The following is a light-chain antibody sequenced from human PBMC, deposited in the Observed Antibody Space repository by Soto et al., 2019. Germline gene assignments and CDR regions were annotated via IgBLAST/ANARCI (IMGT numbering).Light chain of an antibody. CDR3: QVWDSSSDWV. CDR1: DIGTKS. CDR2: DNS. V-gene: IGLV3-21*02. J-gene: IGLJ3*02. Sequence: SYELTQPPSVSVAPGQTARITCGGNDIGTKSVNWFQQKPGQAPVLVVYDNSDRPSGIPERFSGSNSGITATLTISRVEAGDEADYYCQVWDSSSDWVFGGGTKVTVL.